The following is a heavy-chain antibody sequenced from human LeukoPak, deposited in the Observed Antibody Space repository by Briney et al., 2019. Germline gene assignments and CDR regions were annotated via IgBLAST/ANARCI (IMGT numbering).Heavy chain of an antibody. D-gene: IGHD3-3*01. CDR3: ARDDFGVVTKFDY. V-gene: IGHV3-7*01. CDR1: GFTFSSYW. J-gene: IGHJ4*02. Sequence: SGGSLRLSCAASGFTFSSYWMSWVRQAPGKWLEWVANIKQDGSERYYVDSVKGRFTISRDNAKNSLYLQMNRLRAEDTAVYYCARDDFGVVTKFDYWGQGTPVTVSS. CDR2: IKQDGSER.